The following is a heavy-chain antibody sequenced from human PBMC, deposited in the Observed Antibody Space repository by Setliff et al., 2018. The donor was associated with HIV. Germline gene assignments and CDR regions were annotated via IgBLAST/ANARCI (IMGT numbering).Heavy chain of an antibody. CDR1: GLTFSSYG. CDR2: IWYDGSKK. D-gene: IGHD6-19*01. Sequence: PGGSLRLSCAASGLTFSSYGMHWVRQAPGKGLEWVADIWYDGSKKYYADSVKGRFTISKDNSKNTLYLQMNSLRAEDTAVYYCARDRWYNSGWFGNYYDYYFLDVWGKGTTVTVSS. V-gene: IGHV3-33*01. J-gene: IGHJ6*03. CDR3: ARDRWYNSGWFGNYYDYYFLDV.